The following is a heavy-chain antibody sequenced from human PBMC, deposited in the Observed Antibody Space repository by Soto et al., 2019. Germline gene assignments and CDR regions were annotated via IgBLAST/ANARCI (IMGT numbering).Heavy chain of an antibody. CDR1: GGTFSSYT. J-gene: IGHJ6*04. CDR3: AGGWGGYNGNARRNYYSGRDV. Sequence: SVKVSCKASGGTFSSYTISWVRQAPGQGLEWMGRIIPILGIANYAQKFQGRVTITADKSTSTAYMELSSLRSEDTAVYYCAGGWGGYNGNARRNYYSGRDVGGKGPTVTFPS. D-gene: IGHD1-1*01. V-gene: IGHV1-69*02. CDR2: IIPILGIA.